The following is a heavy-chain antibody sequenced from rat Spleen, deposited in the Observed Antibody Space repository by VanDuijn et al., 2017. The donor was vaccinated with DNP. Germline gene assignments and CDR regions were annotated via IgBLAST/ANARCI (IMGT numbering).Heavy chain of an antibody. CDR2: ISTTGSRT. J-gene: IGHJ2*01. Sequence: EVQLVESGGGLMQPGKSLKLSCAASGFPFSDYYMAWVRQAPEKGLEWVATISTTGSRTYYPDSVKGRFTISRDNAKSSLYLQMNSLKSEDTATYYCARHELSPFDYWGQGVMVTVSS. CDR3: ARHELSPFDY. V-gene: IGHV5-7*01. CDR1: GFPFSDYY. D-gene: IGHD3-8*01.